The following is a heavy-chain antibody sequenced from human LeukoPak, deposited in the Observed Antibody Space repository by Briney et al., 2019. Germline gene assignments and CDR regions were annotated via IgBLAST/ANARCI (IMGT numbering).Heavy chain of an antibody. CDR2: IYYTGTT. D-gene: IGHD2-21*02. Sequence: SETLSLTCTVSGCSISGHYWSWIRQSPERGLEWIGVIYYTGTTRYNPSLRGRVTMSVDSSRNHFSLKLTSMTAADAALYYCARLLNNDNAGDPDTFDMWGQGTMVTVSS. V-gene: IGHV4-59*11. CDR1: GCSISGHY. J-gene: IGHJ3*02. CDR3: ARLLNNDNAGDPDTFDM.